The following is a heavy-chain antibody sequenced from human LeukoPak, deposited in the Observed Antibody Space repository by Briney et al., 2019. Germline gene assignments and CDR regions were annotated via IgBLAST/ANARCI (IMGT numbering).Heavy chain of an antibody. CDR2: IYHSGST. Sequence: PSETLSLTCAVSGGSISNGGYSWSWIRQPPGKGVEWIGYIYHSGSTYYNPSLKSRVTISVDRSKNQFSLKLSSVTAADTAVYYCARGGRYYDILTGSFGFDPWGQGTLVTVSS. CDR3: ARGGRYYDILTGSFGFDP. J-gene: IGHJ5*02. CDR1: GGSISNGGYS. D-gene: IGHD3-9*01. V-gene: IGHV4-30-2*01.